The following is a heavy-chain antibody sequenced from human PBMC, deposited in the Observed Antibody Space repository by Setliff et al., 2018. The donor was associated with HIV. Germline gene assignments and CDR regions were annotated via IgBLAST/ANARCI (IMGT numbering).Heavy chain of an antibody. CDR3: ARADRSDFRERFKWFDP. V-gene: IGHV4-61*09. J-gene: IGHJ5*02. D-gene: IGHD3-22*01. Sequence: SETLSLTCTVSGGSISSGSYYWSWIRQPAGKGLEWIGHIYTSGSTNYNPSLRCRVTISVDTSKNQFSLKLSYVTAADTAVYYCARADRSDFRERFKWFDPWGQGTLVTVSS. CDR1: GGSISSGSYY. CDR2: IYTSGST.